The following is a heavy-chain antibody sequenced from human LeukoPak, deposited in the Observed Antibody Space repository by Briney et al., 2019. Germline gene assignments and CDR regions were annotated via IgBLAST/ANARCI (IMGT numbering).Heavy chain of an antibody. CDR2: INHSGST. CDR3: ARGLRYGDKYDY. V-gene: IGHV4-34*01. D-gene: IGHD4-23*01. J-gene: IGHJ4*02. CDR1: GGSFSGYY. Sequence: SETLSLTCAVYGGSFSGYYWSWIRQPPGKGLGWIGEINHSGSTNYNPSLKSRVTISVDTSKNQFSLKLSSVTAADTAVYYCARGLRYGDKYDYWGQGTLVTVSS.